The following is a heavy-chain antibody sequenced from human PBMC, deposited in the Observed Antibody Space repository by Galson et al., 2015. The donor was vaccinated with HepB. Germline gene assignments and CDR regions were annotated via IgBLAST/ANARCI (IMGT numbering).Heavy chain of an antibody. J-gene: IGHJ4*02. CDR3: ARGGNMVRARTNDY. V-gene: IGHV4-34*01. CDR2: INHSGST. Sequence: ETLSLTCAVYGGSFSGYYWSWIRQPPGKGLEWIGEINHSGSTNYNPSLKSRVTISVDTSKNQFSLKLSSVTAADTAVYYCARGGNMVRARTNDYWGQGTLVTVSS. CDR1: GGSFSGYY. D-gene: IGHD3-10*01.